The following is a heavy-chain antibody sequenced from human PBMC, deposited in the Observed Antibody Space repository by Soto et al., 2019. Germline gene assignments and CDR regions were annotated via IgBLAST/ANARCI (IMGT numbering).Heavy chain of an antibody. CDR2: IYYSGST. CDR1: GGSISSGGYY. D-gene: IGHD3-22*01. CDR3: ARVYDSSGYYFDY. V-gene: IGHV4-31*03. J-gene: IGHJ4*02. Sequence: PSETLSFTCTVSGGSISSGGYYWSWIRQHPGKGLEWIGYIYYSGSTYYNPSLKSRVTISVDTSKNQFSLKLSSVTAADTAVYYCARVYDSSGYYFDYWGQVTQVTVSS.